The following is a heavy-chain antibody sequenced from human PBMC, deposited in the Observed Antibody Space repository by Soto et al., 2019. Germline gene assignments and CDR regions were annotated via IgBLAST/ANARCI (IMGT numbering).Heavy chain of an antibody. CDR1: GYIIKNYW. Sequence: PGESLKISCQASGYIIKNYWIGWVRQMPGQGLAWMGIIFPDDSDTRYSPSFQGHVTISVDKSISTAYVQWSSLKASDSAIYYCFRGGVTSRTFDYWGQGTLVTVSS. CDR3: FRGGVTSRTFDY. CDR2: IFPDDSDT. D-gene: IGHD3-16*01. J-gene: IGHJ4*02. V-gene: IGHV5-51*01.